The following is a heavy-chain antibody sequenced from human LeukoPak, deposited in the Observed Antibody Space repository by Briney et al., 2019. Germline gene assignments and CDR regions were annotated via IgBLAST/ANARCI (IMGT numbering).Heavy chain of an antibody. CDR1: GGSISSYY. CDR3: GRVRTGNTGSPEYFED. CDR2: LFYSGNT. V-gene: IGHV4-59*01. Sequence: SETLSLTCTVSGGSISSYYWSWIRQPPGKGLEWIGYLFYSGNTNSNPSLKSRVTISADTSKNQFPLRLNSVTAADTAVYFCGRVRTGNTGSPEYFEDWGQGTLVTVSS. D-gene: IGHD5-12*01. J-gene: IGHJ1*01.